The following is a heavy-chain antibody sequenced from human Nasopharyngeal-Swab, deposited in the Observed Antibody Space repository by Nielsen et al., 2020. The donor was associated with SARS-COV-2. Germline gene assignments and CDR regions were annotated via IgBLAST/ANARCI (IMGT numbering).Heavy chain of an antibody. Sequence: ASVKVSCKASGYTFTGYYMHWVRQAPGQGLEWMGRINPNSGGTNYAQKFQGRVTMTRDTSISTAYMELSRLRSDDTAVYYCAGGGYCSGGSCYSFAAFDIWGKGTMVTVSS. J-gene: IGHJ3*02. CDR3: AGGGYCSGGSCYSFAAFDI. D-gene: IGHD2-15*01. CDR1: GYTFTGYY. CDR2: INPNSGGT. V-gene: IGHV1-2*06.